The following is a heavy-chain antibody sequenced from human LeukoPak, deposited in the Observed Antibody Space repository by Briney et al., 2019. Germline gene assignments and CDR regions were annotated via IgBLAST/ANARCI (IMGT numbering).Heavy chain of an antibody. CDR1: GFTFRTYS. D-gene: IGHD6-19*01. Sequence: GGSLRLSCVASGFTFRTYSMNWVRQAPGKGMEWVSSISSSSGYIYYADSVKGRFTISRDNSKNTLYLQMHSLRAEDTAVYYCAKDPVAGTARPNWFDPWGQGTLVTVSS. J-gene: IGHJ5*02. CDR3: AKDPVAGTARPNWFDP. V-gene: IGHV3-21*04. CDR2: ISSSSGYI.